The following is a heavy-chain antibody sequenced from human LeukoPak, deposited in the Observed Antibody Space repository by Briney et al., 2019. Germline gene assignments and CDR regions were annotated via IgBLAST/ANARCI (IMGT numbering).Heavy chain of an antibody. D-gene: IGHD5-18*01. J-gene: IGHJ6*02. Sequence: ASVKVSCKASGYTFTSYGISWARQAPGQGLEWMGWISAYNGNTNYAQKLQGRVTMTTDTSTSTAYMELRSLRSDDTAVYYCARYSDSYGDLSYYYGMDVWGQGTTVTVSS. CDR3: ARYSDSYGDLSYYYGMDV. V-gene: IGHV1-18*01. CDR1: GYTFTSYG. CDR2: ISAYNGNT.